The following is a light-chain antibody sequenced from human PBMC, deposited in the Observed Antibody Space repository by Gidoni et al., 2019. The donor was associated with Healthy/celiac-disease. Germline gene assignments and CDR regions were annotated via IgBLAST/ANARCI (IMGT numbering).Light chain of an antibody. Sequence: DIQMTQSPSTLSASVGDRVTITCRASQSISSGLAWYQQKPGKAPKLLIYKASSLESGVPSRFSGRCSGTEFTLTISSLQPDDFATYYCQQYNSYSWTFGQGTKVEIK. J-gene: IGKJ1*01. CDR3: QQYNSYSWT. V-gene: IGKV1-5*03. CDR2: KAS. CDR1: QSISSG.